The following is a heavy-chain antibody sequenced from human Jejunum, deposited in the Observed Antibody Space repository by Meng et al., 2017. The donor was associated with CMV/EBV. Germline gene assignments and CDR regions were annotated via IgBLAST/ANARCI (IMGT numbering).Heavy chain of an antibody. J-gene: IGHJ4*02. CDR3: ARDKDTGSYYSDY. V-gene: IGHV3-20*03. CDR1: GFTFDDYG. CDR2: INWNGGST. D-gene: IGHD1-26*01. Sequence: AASGFTFDDYGMSLVRQAPGKGLEWVSGINWNGGSTGYADSVKGRFTISRDNAKNSLYLQMNSLRAEDTALYYCARDKDTGSYYSDYWGQGTLVTVSS.